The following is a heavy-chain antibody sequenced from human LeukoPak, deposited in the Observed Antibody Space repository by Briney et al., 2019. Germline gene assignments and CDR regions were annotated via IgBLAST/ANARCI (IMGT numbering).Heavy chain of an antibody. CDR2: INHSGST. CDR3: ARDTRGGGSYYVRGYYFDY. Sequence: SETLSLTCAVYGGSCSGYYWSWIRQPPGKGLEWIGEINHSGSTNYNPSLKRRATISVETSKNQFSLKLSSVTAADTAVYYCARDTRGGGSYYVRGYYFDYWGQGTLVTVSS. J-gene: IGHJ4*02. CDR1: GGSCSGYY. V-gene: IGHV4-34*01. D-gene: IGHD1-26*01.